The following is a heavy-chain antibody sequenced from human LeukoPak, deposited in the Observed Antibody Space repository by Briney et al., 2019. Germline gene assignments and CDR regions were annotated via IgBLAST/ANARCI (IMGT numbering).Heavy chain of an antibody. CDR3: AKEGFDGRYYPYFDY. D-gene: IGHD1-26*01. J-gene: IGHJ4*02. Sequence: PGGSLRLSCAASGFTSSSYGMHWVRQAPGKGLEWVAVISYDGSNKYYADSVKGRFTISRDNSKNTLYLQMNSLRAEDTAVYYCAKEGFDGRYYPYFDYWGQGTLVTDSS. CDR2: ISYDGSNK. CDR1: GFTSSSYG. V-gene: IGHV3-30*18.